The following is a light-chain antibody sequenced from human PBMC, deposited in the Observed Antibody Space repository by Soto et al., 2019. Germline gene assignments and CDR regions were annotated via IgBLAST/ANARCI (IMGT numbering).Light chain of an antibody. V-gene: IGLV2-8*01. CDR2: EVS. CDR1: SSDVGGYNY. CDR3: SSYAGSPHVV. J-gene: IGLJ2*01. Sequence: QSALTQPPSASGSPGQSVTISCTGTSSDVGGYNYVSWYQQHPGKAPKLMIYEVSKRPSGVPDRFSGSKSGNTASLTVSGLQAEDEADYYCSSYAGSPHVVFGGGTKPTVL.